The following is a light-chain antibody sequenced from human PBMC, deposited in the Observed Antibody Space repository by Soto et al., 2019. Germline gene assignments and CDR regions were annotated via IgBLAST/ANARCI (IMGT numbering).Light chain of an antibody. CDR1: QSVAKF. V-gene: IGKV3-11*01. J-gene: IGKJ4*01. CDR2: DPS. Sequence: IVLTQSPDTLSLSPGERATLPCRASQSVAKFLAWYQQKSAQAPRLLIFDPSTRATGVPGRFNASGSGTAFTLTISSLEPEDFAVYYCQQRTNWPLTFGGGTKVEVK. CDR3: QQRTNWPLT.